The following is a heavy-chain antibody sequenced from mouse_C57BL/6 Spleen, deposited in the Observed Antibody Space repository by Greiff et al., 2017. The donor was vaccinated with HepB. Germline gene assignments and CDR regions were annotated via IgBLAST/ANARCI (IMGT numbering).Heavy chain of an antibody. V-gene: IGHV1-80*01. J-gene: IGHJ2*01. CDR2: IYPGDGDT. CDR1: GYAFSSYW. Sequence: QVQLKESGAELVKPGASVKISCKASGYAFSSYWMNWVKQRPGKGLEWIGQIYPGDGDTNYNGKFKGKATLTADKSSSTAYMQLSSLTSEDSAVYFCARTAQAHFDYWGQGTTLTVSS. CDR3: ARTAQAHFDY. D-gene: IGHD3-2*02.